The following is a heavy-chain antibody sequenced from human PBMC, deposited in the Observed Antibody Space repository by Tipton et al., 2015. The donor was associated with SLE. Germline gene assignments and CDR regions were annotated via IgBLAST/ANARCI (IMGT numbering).Heavy chain of an antibody. CDR3: SREHYYYALDV. CDR2: IQHSGSA. Sequence: TLSLTCAVSGGSISIGGYSWSWLRQHPGRGLEWIGYIQHSGSALYNPSLRSRVTISVDTSKNQFSLKLNSVTAADTAVYYCSREHYYYALDVWGQGATVTVSS. V-gene: IGHV4-31*11. J-gene: IGHJ6*02. CDR1: GGSISIGGYS.